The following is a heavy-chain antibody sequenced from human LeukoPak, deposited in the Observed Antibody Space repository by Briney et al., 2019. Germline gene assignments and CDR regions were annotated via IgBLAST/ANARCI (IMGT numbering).Heavy chain of an antibody. CDR3: VRAIAAAASY. V-gene: IGHV3-7*01. J-gene: IGHJ4*02. Sequence: PGGSLRLSCVVSGFTSSSSWMNWVRQAPGRGLEWVANIKQDGSERYYVDSVKGRFTITRDNAKNSLSLQMNSLRVEDTAVYYCVRAIAAAASYWGQGTLVTVSS. D-gene: IGHD6-13*01. CDR1: GFTSSSSW. CDR2: IKQDGSER.